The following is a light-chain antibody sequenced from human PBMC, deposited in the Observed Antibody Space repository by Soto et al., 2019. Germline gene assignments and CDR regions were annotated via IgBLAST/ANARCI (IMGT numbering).Light chain of an antibody. J-gene: IGKJ1*01. CDR2: GAS. V-gene: IGKV3-20*01. CDR1: HTVSSSF. Sequence: EIVLTQSPGTLSLSPGEGAPLSCGASHTVSSSFLPGYQQKAAQAPRLLIYGASSRATGIPDRFSGSGSGTDFTLTITRLEPEDFAVYYCQQYGSSPGTFGQGTKVEIK. CDR3: QQYGSSPGT.